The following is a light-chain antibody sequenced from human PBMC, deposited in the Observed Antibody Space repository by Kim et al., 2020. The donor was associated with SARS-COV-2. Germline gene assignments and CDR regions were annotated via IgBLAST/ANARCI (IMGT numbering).Light chain of an antibody. J-gene: IGLJ1*01. V-gene: IGLV1-47*01. Sequence: QRVTISCSGSRSNIGSNYVYWYQQLPGAAPKLLIYENYQRPSGVPDRFSGSTSGTSASLAISGLRSEDEAHYYCAAWDDSLSVHYVFGTGTKVTVL. CDR1: RSNIGSNY. CDR2: ENY. CDR3: AAWDDSLSVHYV.